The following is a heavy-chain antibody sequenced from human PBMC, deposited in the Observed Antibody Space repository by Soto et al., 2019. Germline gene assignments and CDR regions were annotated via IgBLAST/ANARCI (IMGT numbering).Heavy chain of an antibody. Sequence: QEQRVQSGAEVKKPGSSVKVSCKDSGGLFSSFAISWVRHDPGPGLEWMGGIIPVFGTTNYEQKFQGRVTITADESTNTAYIELSSLTSDYTAMYYCARGGGPYVWFNEFWGQGTQVTVSS. CDR3: ARGGGPYVWFNEF. CDR1: GGLFSSFA. J-gene: IGHJ4*02. CDR2: IIPVFGTT. D-gene: IGHD3-16*01. V-gene: IGHV1-69*01.